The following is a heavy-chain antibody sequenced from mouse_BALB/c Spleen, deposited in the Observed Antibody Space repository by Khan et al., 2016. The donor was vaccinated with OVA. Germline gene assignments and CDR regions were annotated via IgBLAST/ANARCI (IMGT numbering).Heavy chain of an antibody. CDR3: ARGGKFAC. CDR1: GYTFTDYA. D-gene: IGHD1-1*02. J-gene: IGHJ3*01. Sequence: VQLQESGAELVRPGVSVKISCKGSGYTFTDYAMPWVKQSHSKSLEWIGVIITYYGDADYSQKFKDKSTLTVDCSSSTAFMELPSLAFEDSAIYSCARGGKFACWGEGTLVTVSA. CDR2: IITYYGDA. V-gene: IGHV1S137*01.